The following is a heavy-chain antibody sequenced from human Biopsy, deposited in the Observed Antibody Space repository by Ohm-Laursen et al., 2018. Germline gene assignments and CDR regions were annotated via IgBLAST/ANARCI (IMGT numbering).Heavy chain of an antibody. Sequence: GSLRLSCAASRFTFTPACMGPTFTDAWMSWVRQAPGKGLEWVSSVTTTSSYIYYADSVKGRFTISRDNAKNSLYLQMNSLRVEDTAVYYCAKDRYNYTPIGGFSMDVWGQGTTVTVSS. V-gene: IGHV3-21*01. J-gene: IGHJ6*02. D-gene: IGHD5-18*01. CDR3: AKDRYNYTPIGGFSMDV. CDR2: VTTTSSYI. CDR1: RFTFTPACMG.